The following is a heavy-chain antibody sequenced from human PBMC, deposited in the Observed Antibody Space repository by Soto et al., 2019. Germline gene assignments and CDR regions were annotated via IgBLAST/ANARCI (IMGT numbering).Heavy chain of an antibody. V-gene: IGHV1-2*04. D-gene: IGHD2-15*01. CDR2: INPDSGGT. Sequence: ASVKVSCKASGYTFTSYAMHWVRQAPGQRLEWMGWINPDSGGTNYAQKFQGWVTMTRDTSISTAYMELSRLRSDDTAVYYCARAPIYCSGGSCYENQYYFDYWGQGTLVTVSS. CDR3: ARAPIYCSGGSCYENQYYFDY. J-gene: IGHJ4*02. CDR1: GYTFTSYA.